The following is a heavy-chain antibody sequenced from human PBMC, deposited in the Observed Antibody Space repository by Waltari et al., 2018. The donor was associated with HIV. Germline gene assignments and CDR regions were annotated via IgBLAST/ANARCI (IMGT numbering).Heavy chain of an antibody. CDR1: GGSISSGSYY. D-gene: IGHD3-3*01. Sequence: QVQLQESGPGLVKPSQTLSLTCTVSGGSISSGSYYWSWIRQPAGKGLELIGRIYTSGGTNYNPSLGSRVTISVDTSRNQFSLKLRSVTAADTAVYYCARAYYDFWSGTGSSGNWFDPWGQGTLVTVSS. CDR3: ARAYYDFWSGTGSSGNWFDP. J-gene: IGHJ5*02. CDR2: IYTSGGT. V-gene: IGHV4-61*02.